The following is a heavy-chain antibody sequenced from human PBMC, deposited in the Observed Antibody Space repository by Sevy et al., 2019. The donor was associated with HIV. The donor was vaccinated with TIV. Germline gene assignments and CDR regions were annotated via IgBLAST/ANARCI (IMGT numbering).Heavy chain of an antibody. CDR1: GYAFTGYF. J-gene: IGHJ6*02. V-gene: IGHV1-2*06. CDR3: ARATADFWRGGMGV. D-gene: IGHD3-3*01. CDR2: INPISGAT. Sequence: ASVKVSCKALGYAFTGYFIHWVRQAPGQDLAWMGRINPISGATDDSHRFQGRVTMTRDTSISTAYLDVRRLTSNDTAIYYCARATADFWRGGMGVWGQGTAVTVSS.